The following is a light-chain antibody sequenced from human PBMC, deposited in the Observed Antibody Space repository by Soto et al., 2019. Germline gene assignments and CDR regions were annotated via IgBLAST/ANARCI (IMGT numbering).Light chain of an antibody. Sequence: DIVVTQTPLSLPVTPGDPASISCWSSQSLLDSDDGNTYLDWYLQKPGQSPQLLIYTVSYRASGVPDRFSGSGSGTDFTLKISRVEAEDVGVYYCMQRIEFPLTFGGGTKVDIK. J-gene: IGKJ4*01. V-gene: IGKV2-40*01. CDR2: TVS. CDR1: QSLLDSDDGNTY. CDR3: MQRIEFPLT.